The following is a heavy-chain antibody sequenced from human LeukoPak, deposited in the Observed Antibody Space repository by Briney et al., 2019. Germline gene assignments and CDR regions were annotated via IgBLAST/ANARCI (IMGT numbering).Heavy chain of an antibody. CDR3: ARSQLGYSSGWYMGFDP. D-gene: IGHD6-19*01. CDR1: GFTFSDYY. CDR2: ISSSGSTI. J-gene: IGHJ5*02. V-gene: IGHV3-11*01. Sequence: GGSLRLSCAASGFTFSDYYMSWIRQAPEKGLEWVSYISSSGSTIYYADSVKGRFTISRDNAKNSLYLQMNSLRAEDTAVYYCARSQLGYSSGWYMGFDPWGQGTLVTVSS.